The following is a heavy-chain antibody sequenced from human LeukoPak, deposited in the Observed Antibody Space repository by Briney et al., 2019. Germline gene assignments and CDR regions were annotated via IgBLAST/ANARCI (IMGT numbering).Heavy chain of an antibody. CDR1: GFTFGDYA. Sequence: PGGSLRLSCSISGFTFGDYAMSWVRQAPGKGLEWVGVIQAKAYGGATKYAASVNGRFSISRDDSQSIANLQMNDLKTEDTAVYYCTRAPHPRCSSSGCYLDYWGQGTLVTVSS. CDR2: IQAKAYGGAT. CDR3: TRAPHPRCSSSGCYLDY. J-gene: IGHJ4*02. D-gene: IGHD2-2*01. V-gene: IGHV3-49*04.